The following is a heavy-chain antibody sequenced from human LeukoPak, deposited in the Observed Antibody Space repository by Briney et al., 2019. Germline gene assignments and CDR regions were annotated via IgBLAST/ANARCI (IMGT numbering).Heavy chain of an antibody. Sequence: GRSLRLSCAASGFTFSSYGMHWVRQAPGKGVERVAVISYDGSNKYYAHSVNGRFTISRDNSKNTLYRRMNSLRAEDTAVYYCAKGRGSSRLFQHWGQGTLVTVSS. V-gene: IGHV3-30*18. CDR2: ISYDGSNK. J-gene: IGHJ1*01. CDR1: GFTFSSYG. CDR3: AKGRGSSRLFQH. D-gene: IGHD6-13*01.